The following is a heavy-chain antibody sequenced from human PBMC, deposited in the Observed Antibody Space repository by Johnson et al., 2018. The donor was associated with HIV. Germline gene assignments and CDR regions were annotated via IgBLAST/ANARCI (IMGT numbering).Heavy chain of an antibody. D-gene: IGHD2-8*01. Sequence: VQLVESGGDLVQPGDSLRLSCVGSGFTFSSYWMSWVRQTAGKGLEWVANIKQDGSEKYYVDSVKGRFTISRDNAKNSLYLQMNSLRVEDTALYYCVRAWSSAFDVWGQGTMVTVSS. CDR3: VRAWSSAFDV. J-gene: IGHJ3*01. CDR2: IKQDGSEK. V-gene: IGHV3-7*05. CDR1: GFTFSSYW.